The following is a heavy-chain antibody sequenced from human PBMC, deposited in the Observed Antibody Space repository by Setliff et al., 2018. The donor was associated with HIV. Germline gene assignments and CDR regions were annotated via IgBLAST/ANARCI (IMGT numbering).Heavy chain of an antibody. Sequence: GGSLRLSCAASGFTFSDYYMSWIRQAPGKGLEWVSYISSSSSYTNYADSVKGRFTISRDNAKNSLYLQMNSLRAEDTAVYYCARDSLLGGSYYYYYYYMDVWGKGTTVTVSS. CDR2: ISSSSSYT. CDR3: ARDSLLGGSYYYYYYYMDV. D-gene: IGHD1-26*01. V-gene: IGHV3-11*05. CDR1: GFTFSDYY. J-gene: IGHJ6*03.